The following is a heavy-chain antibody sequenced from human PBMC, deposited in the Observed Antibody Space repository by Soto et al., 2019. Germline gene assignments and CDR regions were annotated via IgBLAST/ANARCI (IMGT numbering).Heavy chain of an antibody. CDR2: IYYSGST. V-gene: IGHV4-39*07. CDR3: AREEKQLARYGGDFDY. J-gene: IGHJ4*02. Sequence: PSETLSLTCTVSGGSISSSSDYWGWLRQPPGKGLEWIGSIYYSGSTYYNPSLKSRVTISVDTSKNQFSLKLTSVNAADTAVYYCAREEKQLARYGGDFDYWGQGTPVTVSS. D-gene: IGHD6-13*01. CDR1: GGSISSSSDY.